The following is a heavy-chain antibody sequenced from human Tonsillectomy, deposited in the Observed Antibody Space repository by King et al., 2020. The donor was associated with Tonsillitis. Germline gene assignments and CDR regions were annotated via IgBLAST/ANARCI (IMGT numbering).Heavy chain of an antibody. V-gene: IGHV5-51*01. CDR3: PRQGGGYYYDSSGYSLDY. D-gene: IGHD3-22*01. CDR1: GYSFTTYW. CDR2: IYPGDSDT. Sequence: QLVQSGAEVKKPGESLKISCKGSGYSFTTYWIGWVRQMPGKGLEWMGIIYPGDSDTRYSPSFQGQVTISADKSISTAYLQWSSLKASDTAMYYCPRQGGGYYYDSSGYSLDYWGQGTLVTVSS. J-gene: IGHJ4*02.